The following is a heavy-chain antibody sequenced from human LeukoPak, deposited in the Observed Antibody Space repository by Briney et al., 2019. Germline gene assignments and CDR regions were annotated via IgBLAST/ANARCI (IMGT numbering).Heavy chain of an antibody. Sequence: GESLRLSCAASGFTFSSYSMNWVRQAPGKGLELVSSISSSSSYSSYTYYADSVKGRFTISRDNAKNSLYLQMDSLTAEDTAVYYCAKPRPNDDDGNFDCWGQGTLVTVSS. D-gene: IGHD4/OR15-4a*01. CDR3: AKPRPNDDDGNFDC. CDR1: GFTFSSYS. CDR2: ISSSSSYSSYT. V-gene: IGHV3-21*06. J-gene: IGHJ4*02.